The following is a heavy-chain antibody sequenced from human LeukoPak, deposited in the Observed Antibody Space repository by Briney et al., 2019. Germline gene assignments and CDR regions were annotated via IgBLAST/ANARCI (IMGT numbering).Heavy chain of an antibody. V-gene: IGHV3-23*01. D-gene: IGHD3-3*01. Sequence: PGGSLRLSCAASGFTFSSDAMSWVRQAPGKGLEWVSAISGSGGSTYYADSVKGRFTISRDNSKNTLYLQMNSLRAEDTAVYYCTTEDEWLALDTFLAPGLTLRGRVTNYYYYGMDVWGQGTTVTVSS. J-gene: IGHJ6*02. CDR3: TTEDEWLALDTFLAPGLTLRGRVTNYYYYGMDV. CDR1: GFTFSSDA. CDR2: ISGSGGST.